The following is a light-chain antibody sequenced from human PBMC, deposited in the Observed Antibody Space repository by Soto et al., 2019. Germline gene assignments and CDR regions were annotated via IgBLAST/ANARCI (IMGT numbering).Light chain of an antibody. J-gene: IGKJ1*01. CDR1: QSVLYSSNNKNY. V-gene: IGKV4-1*01. CDR3: QQYYSTPPT. CDR2: WAS. Sequence: DIVITHSPDSLAVSLGERATINCKSSQSVLYSSNNKNYLAWYQQKPGQPPKLLIYWASNRESGVPDRFSGSGSGTDFTLTISSLQAEDVAVYYCQQYYSTPPTFGQGTKV.